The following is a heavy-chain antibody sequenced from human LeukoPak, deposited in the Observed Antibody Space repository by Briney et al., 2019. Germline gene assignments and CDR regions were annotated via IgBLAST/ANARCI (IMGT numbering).Heavy chain of an antibody. J-gene: IGHJ4*02. V-gene: IGHV5-51*01. CDR3: ARRSNYCSSTSCYSDY. CDR1: GYSFTSYW. Sequence: GESLKISCKGSGYSFTSYWIGWVRQIPGKGLEWMGIIYPGDSDTRYSPSFQGQVTISADKSISTAYLQWSSLKASDTAMYYCARRSNYCSSTSCYSDYWGQGTLVTVSS. CDR2: IYPGDSDT. D-gene: IGHD2-2*01.